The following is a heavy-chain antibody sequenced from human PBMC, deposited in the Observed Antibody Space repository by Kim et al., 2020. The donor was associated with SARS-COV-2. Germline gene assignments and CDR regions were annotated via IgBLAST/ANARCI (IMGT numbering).Heavy chain of an antibody. CDR3: VTDHFAY. J-gene: IGHJ4*02. CDR2: ISANGGST. Sequence: GGSLRLSCSVSGFIFSNYDMHWVRQAPGKGLERVSDISANGGSTYYADSVKGRFTVSRDNSKNMVYLQMSSLRTEDTAVYYCVTDHFAYWGRGTLVTVSS. CDR1: GFIFSNYD. V-gene: IGHV3-64D*09.